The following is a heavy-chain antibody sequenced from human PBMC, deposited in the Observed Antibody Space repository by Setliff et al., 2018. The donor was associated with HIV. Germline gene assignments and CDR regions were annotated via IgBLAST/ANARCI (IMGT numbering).Heavy chain of an antibody. CDR2: IFSSGIT. D-gene: IGHD2-15*01. J-gene: IGHJ6*03. CDR3: TRDTGGGGFPMDV. CDR1: GGSISSSSYY. V-gene: IGHV4-31*03. Sequence: SETLSLTCTVSGGSISSSSYYWGWVRQPPGKGLEWIGYIFSSGITYYSPSLHSRVTISLDTSKNQFSLNLTSITAADTAVYYCTRDTGGGGFPMDVWGKGTTVTVS.